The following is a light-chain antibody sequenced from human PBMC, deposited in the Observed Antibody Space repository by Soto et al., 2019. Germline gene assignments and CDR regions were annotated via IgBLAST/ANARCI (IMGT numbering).Light chain of an antibody. Sequence: QSVLTQPPSASGTPGQRVTISCSGSSSNIGSHTVNWYQQLPGTAPKLLMYSNNQRPSGVPDRFSGSKSGTSASLAVSGLQSEDDADYYCEAWDDSLNGWVFGGGTKLTDL. V-gene: IGLV1-44*01. CDR1: SSNIGSHT. CDR3: EAWDDSLNGWV. J-gene: IGLJ3*02. CDR2: SNN.